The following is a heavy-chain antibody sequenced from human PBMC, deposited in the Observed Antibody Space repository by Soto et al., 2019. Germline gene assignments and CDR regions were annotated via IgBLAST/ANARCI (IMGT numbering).Heavy chain of an antibody. V-gene: IGHV1-46*01. Sequence: ASVKVSCKASGYTFTSYYMHWVRQAPGQGLEWMGIINPSGGSTSYAQKFQGRVTMTRDTSTSTVYMELSSLRSEDTAVYYCAREAAAAGPRGAPGGYWGQGTLVTVSS. D-gene: IGHD6-13*01. CDR3: AREAAAAGPRGAPGGY. CDR1: GYTFTSYY. CDR2: INPSGGST. J-gene: IGHJ4*02.